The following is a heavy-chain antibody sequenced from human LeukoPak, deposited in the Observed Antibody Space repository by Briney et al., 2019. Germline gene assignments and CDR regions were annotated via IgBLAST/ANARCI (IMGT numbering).Heavy chain of an antibody. D-gene: IGHD3-10*01. J-gene: IGHJ4*02. CDR2: IYYSGST. V-gene: IGHV4-31*03. Sequence: SQTLSLTCTVSGGSVSSGGYYWSWIRQHPGKGLEWIGYIYYSGSTYYNPSLKSRVTISVDTSKNQFSLKLSSVTAADTAVYYCARAPSGFGELTGWGQGTLVTVSS. CDR3: ARAPSGFGELTG. CDR1: GGSVSSGGYY.